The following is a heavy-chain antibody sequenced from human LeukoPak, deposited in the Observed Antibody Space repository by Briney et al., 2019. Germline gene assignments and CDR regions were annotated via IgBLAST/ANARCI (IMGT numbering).Heavy chain of an antibody. V-gene: IGHV1-2*02. CDR2: INPNSGGT. J-gene: IGHJ4*02. CDR3: ARDTDITVMVL. D-gene: IGHD5-18*01. CDR1: GYTFTGYY. Sequence: ASVKVSCKASGYTFTGYYIHWVRQAPGQGLEWMGWINPNSGGTNYAQKFHGRVTMTRDTSISTAYMELSRLRSDDTAVYYCARDTDITVMVLWGQGTLVTVSS.